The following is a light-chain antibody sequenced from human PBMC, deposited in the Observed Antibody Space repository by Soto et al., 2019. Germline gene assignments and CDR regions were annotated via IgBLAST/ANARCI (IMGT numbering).Light chain of an antibody. CDR3: QHRSNWLA. Sequence: EIVLTQSPATLSSFPGDRVTLSCRASQYINTRLAWYQHRPGQSPRLLIYQTSLRAAGIPARFSGSGSGTDFTLTITSLEPEDFAVYYCQHRSNWLAFGGGTKVDIK. J-gene: IGKJ4*01. V-gene: IGKV3-11*01. CDR2: QTS. CDR1: QYINTR.